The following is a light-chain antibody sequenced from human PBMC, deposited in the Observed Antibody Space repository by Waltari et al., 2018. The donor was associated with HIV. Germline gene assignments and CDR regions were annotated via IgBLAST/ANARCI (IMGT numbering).Light chain of an antibody. CDR1: SSDVGGSNY. CDR3: SSYTSSNTLV. Sequence: QSALTQPASVSGSPGPSITISCTGTSSDVGGSNYVSWYQQHPGKAPKLIIYEVSYRPSGVSDRFSGSKSGNTASLTISGLQAEDEADYYCSSYTSSNTLVFGGGTKLTVL. J-gene: IGLJ2*01. CDR2: EVS. V-gene: IGLV2-14*01.